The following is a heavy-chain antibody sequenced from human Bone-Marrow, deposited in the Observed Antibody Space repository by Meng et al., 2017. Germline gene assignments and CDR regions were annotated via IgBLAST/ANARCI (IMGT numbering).Heavy chain of an antibody. J-gene: IGHJ4*02. CDR3: AASPGWWRIDS. D-gene: IGHD6-19*01. V-gene: IGHV4-4*02. CDR2: FHHSGTT. Sequence: QVQLREAGPGRVKPSGTLSLTCGVSGSSVSSGYWWTWVRQPPGKGLEWIGEFHHSGTTNYNPSLRSRVTISVDTSKNQFSLRLTSVTAADTAVYYCAASPGWWRIDSWGQGTLVTVSS. CDR1: GSSVSSGYW.